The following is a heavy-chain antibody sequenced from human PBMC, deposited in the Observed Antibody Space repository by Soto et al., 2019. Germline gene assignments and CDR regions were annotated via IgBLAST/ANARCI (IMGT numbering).Heavy chain of an antibody. CDR3: ARDLRFDYSNYYYGMDV. CDR1: GYTFTSYY. CDR2: INPSGGST. V-gene: IGHV1-46*01. J-gene: IGHJ6*02. D-gene: IGHD4-4*01. Sequence: ASVKVSCKASGYTFTSYYMHWVRQAPGQGLEWMGIINPSGGSTSYAQKFQGRVTMTRDTSTSTVYMELSSLRSEDTAVYYCARDLRFDYSNYYYGMDVWGQGTTVTVSS.